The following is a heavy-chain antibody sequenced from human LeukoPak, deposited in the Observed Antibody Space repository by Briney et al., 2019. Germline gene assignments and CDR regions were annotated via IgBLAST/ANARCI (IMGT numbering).Heavy chain of an antibody. D-gene: IGHD4-17*01. CDR2: IYYSGST. CDR3: ARGPYGDYVLYYFDY. CDR1: GGSISSYY. Sequence: KPSETLSLTCTVSGGSISSYYWSWIRQPPGKGLEWIGYIYYSGSTNYNPSLKSRVTISVDTSKSQFSLKLSSVTAADTAVYYCARGPYGDYVLYYFDYWGQGTLVTVSS. V-gene: IGHV4-59*01. J-gene: IGHJ4*02.